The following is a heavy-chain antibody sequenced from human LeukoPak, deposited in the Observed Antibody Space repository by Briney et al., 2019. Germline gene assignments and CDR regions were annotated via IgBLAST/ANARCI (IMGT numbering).Heavy chain of an antibody. J-gene: IGHJ4*02. D-gene: IGHD5-18*01. Sequence: PGGSLRLSCAASGFTFSSYGMSWVRQAPGKGLEWVSAISGSGGSTYYADSVKGRFTISRDNSKNTLYLQMNSLRAEDTAVYYCAKDRERGKDTAMVSNYWGQGTLVTVSS. CDR3: AKDRERGKDTAMVSNY. CDR2: ISGSGGST. CDR1: GFTFSSYG. V-gene: IGHV3-23*01.